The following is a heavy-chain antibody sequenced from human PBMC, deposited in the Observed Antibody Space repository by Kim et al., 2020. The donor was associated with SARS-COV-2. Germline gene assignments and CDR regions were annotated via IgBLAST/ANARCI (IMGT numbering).Heavy chain of an antibody. CDR1: GGSFSGYY. CDR3: ARRLTTEKPAYYYYGMDV. D-gene: IGHD4-4*01. V-gene: IGHV4-34*01. J-gene: IGHJ6*01. Sequence: SETLSLTCAVYGGSFSGYYWSWIRQPPGKGLEWIGEINHSGSTNYNPSLKSRVTISVDTSKNQFSLKLSSVTAADTAVYYCARRLTTEKPAYYYYGMDV. CDR2: INHSGST.